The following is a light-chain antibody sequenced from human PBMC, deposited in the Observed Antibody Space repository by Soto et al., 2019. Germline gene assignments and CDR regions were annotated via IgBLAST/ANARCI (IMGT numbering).Light chain of an antibody. Sequence: QSALTQPRSVSGSPGQSVTISCTGTSSDVGGYNYVSWYQQHPGKAPKLMIYDVSKRPSGVPDRFSGSKSGNTASLTISGLEGEDEADYYCCSYAGSYTFVFGGGTQLTVL. CDR1: SSDVGGYNY. CDR2: DVS. J-gene: IGLJ2*01. CDR3: CSYAGSYTFV. V-gene: IGLV2-11*01.